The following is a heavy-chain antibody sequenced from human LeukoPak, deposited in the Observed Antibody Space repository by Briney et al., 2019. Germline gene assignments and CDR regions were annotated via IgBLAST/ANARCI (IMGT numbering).Heavy chain of an antibody. J-gene: IGHJ4*02. CDR3: ARSVLDTAMVDY. CDR1: GDSFTSYW. Sequence: GESLKISCQCSGDSFTSYWIGWVRQMPGKGLEWMGIIYPGDSDTRYSPSFQGQVTISADKSISTAYLQWSSLKASDTAMYYCARSVLDTAMVDYWGQGTLVTISS. V-gene: IGHV5-51*01. CDR2: IYPGDSDT. D-gene: IGHD5-18*01.